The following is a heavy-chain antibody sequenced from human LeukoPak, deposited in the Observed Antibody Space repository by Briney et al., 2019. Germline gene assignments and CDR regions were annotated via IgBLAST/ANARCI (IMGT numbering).Heavy chain of an antibody. Sequence: TGGSLRLSCAASGFTFSSYAMSWVRQAPGKGLEWVSAISGSGGSTYYADSVKGRFTISRDNSKNTLYLQMNSLRAEDTAVDYCAKSRLKDWGSCWGQGTLVTASS. CDR2: ISGSGGST. D-gene: IGHD3-16*01. V-gene: IGHV3-23*01. CDR1: GFTFSSYA. J-gene: IGHJ4*02. CDR3: AKSRLKDWGSC.